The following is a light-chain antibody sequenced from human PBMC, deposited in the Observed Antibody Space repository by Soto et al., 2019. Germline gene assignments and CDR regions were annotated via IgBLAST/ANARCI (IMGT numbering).Light chain of an antibody. CDR3: QQRSSWPPNT. CDR1: QSVSSY. Sequence: EIVLTQSPATLSLSPGERATLSCRASQSVSSYLAWYQQKPGQAPRLLIYDASNRATGIPARFSGSGSGTDFTLTIISLEPEDFAVYYCQQRSSWPPNTCGQGTKLEIK. J-gene: IGKJ2*01. CDR2: DAS. V-gene: IGKV3-11*01.